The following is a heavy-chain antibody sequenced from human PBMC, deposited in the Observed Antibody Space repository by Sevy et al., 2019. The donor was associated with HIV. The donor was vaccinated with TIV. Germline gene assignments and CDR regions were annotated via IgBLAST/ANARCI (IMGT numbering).Heavy chain of an antibody. Sequence: GGSLRLSCAASGFTFSSYSMNWVRQAPGKGLEWVSYISSSSSTIYYADSVKGRFTISRDNAKNSLYLQMNSLRAEDTAVYYCAIILWSGYYSGMDVWGQGTTVTVSS. CDR2: ISSSSSTI. J-gene: IGHJ6*02. CDR1: GFTFSSYS. D-gene: IGHD2-21*01. CDR3: AIILWSGYYSGMDV. V-gene: IGHV3-48*01.